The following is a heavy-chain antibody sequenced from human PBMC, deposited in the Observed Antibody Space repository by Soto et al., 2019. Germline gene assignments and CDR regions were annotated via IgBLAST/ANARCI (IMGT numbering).Heavy chain of an antibody. V-gene: IGHV5-51*01. CDR3: ARLRDDYFDY. Sequence: GESLKISCKGSVYRFSSYWIGWVRQMPGKGLEWMGIIHPGDSDTRYSPSFQGQVTISADKSISTAYLQWSSLKASDTAMYYCARLRDDYFDYWGQGTLVTVSS. J-gene: IGHJ4*02. CDR1: VYRFSSYW. CDR2: IHPGDSDT.